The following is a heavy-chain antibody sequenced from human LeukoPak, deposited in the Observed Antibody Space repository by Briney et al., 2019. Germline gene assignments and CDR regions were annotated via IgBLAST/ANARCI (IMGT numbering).Heavy chain of an antibody. CDR2: ISGSDGST. Sequence: GGSLRLSCAASGFTFSSYAMTWVRQAPDKGLEWVSAISGSDGSTYYADSVKGRFTISRDDSQNTLYLQMNSLSAEDTAVYYCAKVETSGGANCYALDYWGQGTLVTVPS. CDR1: GFTFSSYA. J-gene: IGHJ4*02. V-gene: IGHV3-23*01. D-gene: IGHD2-2*01. CDR3: AKVETSGGANCYALDY.